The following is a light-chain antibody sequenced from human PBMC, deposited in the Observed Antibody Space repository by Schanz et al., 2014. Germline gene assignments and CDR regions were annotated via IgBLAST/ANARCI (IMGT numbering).Light chain of an antibody. V-gene: IGKV1-27*01. CDR1: QGIRNY. Sequence: DIQMTQSPSSLSASVGDRVTITCRASQGIRNYLAWYQHKPGKVPTLLIYGASTLRPGVPSRFSGSGSGTDFTLTISSLQPEDFATYYCQQSYDTPRTFGQGTKVEIK. CDR2: GAS. CDR3: QQSYDTPRT. J-gene: IGKJ1*01.